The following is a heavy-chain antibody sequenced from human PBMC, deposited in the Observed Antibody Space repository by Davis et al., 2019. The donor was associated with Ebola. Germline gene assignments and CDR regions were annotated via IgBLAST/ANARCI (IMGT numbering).Heavy chain of an antibody. CDR2: IYYIGTP. J-gene: IGHJ4*02. V-gene: IGHV4-39*01. CDR3: GCGYSYVGY. Sequence: SETLSLTCTVSGGSISSSNYYWGWIRQPPGKGLEWIGSIYYIGTPYYSPSFKSRVTISVDTSKNQFSLKLSSVTAADTAVYYCGCGYSYVGYWGQGTLVTVSS. D-gene: IGHD5-18*01. CDR1: GGSISSSNYY.